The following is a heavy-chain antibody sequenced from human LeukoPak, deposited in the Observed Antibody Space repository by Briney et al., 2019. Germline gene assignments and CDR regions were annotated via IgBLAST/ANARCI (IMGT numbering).Heavy chain of an antibody. D-gene: IGHD3-3*01. CDR3: TTRGSEWFPHFDY. Sequence: GGSLRLSCAASGFTFSNAWMIWVRQTPEKGLEYIGHIKSKTEGGATDYAAPVKGRFTISRDDSKNTVYLQMNSLKTEDTAVYYCTTRGSEWFPHFDYWGQGTLVTASP. V-gene: IGHV3-15*01. CDR2: IKSKTEGGAT. CDR1: GFTFSNAW. J-gene: IGHJ4*02.